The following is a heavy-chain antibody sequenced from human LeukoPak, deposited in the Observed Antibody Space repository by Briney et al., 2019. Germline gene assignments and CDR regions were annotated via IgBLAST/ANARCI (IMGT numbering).Heavy chain of an antibody. V-gene: IGHV4-38-2*02. CDR1: GYSISSGYY. J-gene: IGHJ6*03. CDR3: ARGKVVRAYYYMDV. D-gene: IGHD2-15*01. CDR2: IYHSGST. Sequence: SETLSLTCTVSGYSISSGYYWGWIRQPPGKGLEWIGSIYHSGSTYYNPSLKSRVTISVDTSKNQFSLKLSSVTAADTAVYYCARGKVVRAYYYMDVWGKGTTVTVSS.